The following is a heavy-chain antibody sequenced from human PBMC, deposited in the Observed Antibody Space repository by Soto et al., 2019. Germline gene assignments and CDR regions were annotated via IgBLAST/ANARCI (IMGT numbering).Heavy chain of an antibody. Sequence: GASVKVSCKASGYTFTSYGISWVRQAPGQGLEWMGWISAYNGNTNYAQKLQGRVTMTTDTSTSTAYMELRSLRSDDTAVYYCARDPYDILTGYSFYCYCRMDFWCQG. CDR2: ISAYNGNT. CDR1: GYTFTSYG. V-gene: IGHV1-18*01. J-gene: IGHJ6*02. CDR3: ARDPYDILTGYSFYCYCRMDF. D-gene: IGHD3-9*01.